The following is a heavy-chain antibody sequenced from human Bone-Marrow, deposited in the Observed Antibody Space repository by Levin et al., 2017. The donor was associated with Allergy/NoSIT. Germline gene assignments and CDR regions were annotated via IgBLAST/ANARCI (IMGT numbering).Heavy chain of an antibody. J-gene: IGHJ4*02. CDR2: FYYSGNT. CDR1: GGSISGGGYY. CDR3: ARFNGYDFDY. D-gene: IGHD5-12*01. Sequence: LRLSCTVSGGSISGGGYYWSWIRQHPGKGLEWIGYFYYSGNTYYNPSLKSRVIISVVTSKNQLSLKLTSVTVADTAVYYCARFNGYDFDYWGQGTLVTVSS. V-gene: IGHV4-31*03.